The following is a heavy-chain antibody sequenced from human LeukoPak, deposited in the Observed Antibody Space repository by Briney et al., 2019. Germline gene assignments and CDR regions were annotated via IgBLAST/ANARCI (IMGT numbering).Heavy chain of an antibody. V-gene: IGHV4-4*02. CDR3: ARPVPSRLGWFDP. Sequence: SETLSLTCGVSGGSISSSNWWTWVRQAPGKGLEWIGNIYYGGTTCYNPSLKSRVTISIDTSKNQFSLKPSSVTATDTAVYYCARPVPSRLGWFDPWGQGTLVTVSS. CDR1: GGSISSSNW. CDR2: IYYGGTT. J-gene: IGHJ5*02. D-gene: IGHD1-1*01.